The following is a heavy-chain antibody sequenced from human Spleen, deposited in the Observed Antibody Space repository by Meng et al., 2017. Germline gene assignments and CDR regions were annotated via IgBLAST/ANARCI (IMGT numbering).Heavy chain of an antibody. Sequence: GESLNISCAVSGHTFRYYGMHWVRQAPGKGLEWVGIIWNDGTTKYYADSVKGRFTISRDNSKNTLYLQMDSLRAEDTAVYYCARKDYNGAFDIWGQGTMVTVAS. CDR3: ARKDYNGAFDI. CDR2: IWNDGTTK. V-gene: IGHV3-33*01. CDR1: GHTFRYYG. J-gene: IGHJ3*02. D-gene: IGHD4-11*01.